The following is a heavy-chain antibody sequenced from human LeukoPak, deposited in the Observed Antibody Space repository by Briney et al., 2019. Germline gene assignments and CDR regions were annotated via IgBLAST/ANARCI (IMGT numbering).Heavy chain of an antibody. CDR3: ARDHRTTVTTAAFDI. D-gene: IGHD4-17*01. J-gene: IGHJ3*02. Sequence: PGGSLRLSCAASGFTFSSYWMSWVRQAPGKGLEWVANIKQDGSEKYYVDSVKGRFTISRDNAKNSLYLQMNSLRAEDTAVYYCARDHRTTVTTAAFDIWGQGTMVTVSS. CDR1: GFTFSSYW. CDR2: IKQDGSEK. V-gene: IGHV3-7*01.